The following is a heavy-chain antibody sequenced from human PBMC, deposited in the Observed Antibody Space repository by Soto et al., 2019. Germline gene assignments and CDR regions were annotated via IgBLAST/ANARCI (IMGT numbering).Heavy chain of an antibody. J-gene: IGHJ4*02. CDR3: AREGLDSSSYFDY. CDR2: IWYDGSNK. Sequence: QVQLVESGGGVVQPGRSLRLSCAASGFTFSSYGMHWVRQAPGKGLEWVAVIWYDGSNKYYADSVKGRFTISRDNSKNTLYLQMNSLRAEDTAVYYCAREGLDSSSYFDYWGQGTLVTVSS. D-gene: IGHD6-6*01. CDR1: GFTFSSYG. V-gene: IGHV3-33*01.